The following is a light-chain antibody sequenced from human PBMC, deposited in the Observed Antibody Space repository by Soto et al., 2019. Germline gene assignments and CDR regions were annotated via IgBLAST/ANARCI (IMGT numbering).Light chain of an antibody. CDR2: DAT. J-gene: IGKJ4*01. V-gene: IGKV3-11*01. CDR3: QQRLSWPLT. Sequence: EIVLTQSPATLSLSPGEGATLSCRASQTVTTYLAWYQHKPGQAPRLLIYDATNRATGIPARFSGSGSGADFTLTISSLEPEDFAVYHCQQRLSWPLTFGGGTKVEIK. CDR1: QTVTTY.